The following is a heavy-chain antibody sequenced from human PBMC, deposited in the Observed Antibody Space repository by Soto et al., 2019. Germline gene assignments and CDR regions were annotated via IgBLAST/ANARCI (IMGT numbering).Heavy chain of an antibody. D-gene: IGHD2-15*01. Sequence: PSATLSLTCAVSGGSISSSGYSWGWIRQPPGKGLEWIGNIYYSGAIYYNPSLKSRVAIPVDTSKNQFSLKLSSVTAADTAVYYCAATPRYWGQGTLVTVSS. CDR2: IYYSGAI. CDR1: GGSISSSGYS. J-gene: IGHJ4*02. CDR3: AATPRY. V-gene: IGHV4-39*01.